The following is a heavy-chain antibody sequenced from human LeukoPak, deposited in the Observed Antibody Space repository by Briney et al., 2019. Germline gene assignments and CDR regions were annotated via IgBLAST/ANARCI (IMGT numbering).Heavy chain of an antibody. CDR3: ARGEWSSSPFDY. CDR1: GFTFSTYS. J-gene: IGHJ4*02. D-gene: IGHD6-6*01. V-gene: IGHV3-21*01. Sequence: GGSLRLSCAASGFTFSTYSMNWVRQAPGKGLEWISFISTSSIYIYYADSVKGRFTISRDNARNSLYLQMNSLRAEDTAAYYCARGEWSSSPFDYWGQGTLVTVSS. CDR2: ISTSSIYI.